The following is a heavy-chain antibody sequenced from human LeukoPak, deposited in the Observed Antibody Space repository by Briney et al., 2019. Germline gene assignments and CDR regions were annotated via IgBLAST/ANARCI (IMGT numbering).Heavy chain of an antibody. CDR3: ARGGGQWPFDY. D-gene: IGHD6-19*01. CDR2: INHSGST. J-gene: IGHJ4*02. Sequence: PSETLSPTCAVYGGSFSGYYWSWIRQPPGKGLEWIGEINHSGSTNYNPSLKSRVTISVDTSKNQFSLKLSSVTAADTAVYYCARGGGQWPFDYWGQGTLVTVSS. V-gene: IGHV4-34*01. CDR1: GGSFSGYY.